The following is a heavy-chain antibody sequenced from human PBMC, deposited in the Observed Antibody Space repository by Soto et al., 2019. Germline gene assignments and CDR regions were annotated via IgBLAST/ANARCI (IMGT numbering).Heavy chain of an antibody. Sequence: QVQLVQSGAEVKKPGSSVKVSCKASGGTFSSYAISWVRQAPGQGLEWMGGIIPIFGTANYAQKFQGRVTITADESTSTAYMELSSLRSEDTAVYYCARTLDIVVVPAAPGYYYYGMDVWGQGTTVTVSS. CDR2: IIPIFGTA. V-gene: IGHV1-69*01. CDR1: GGTFSSYA. D-gene: IGHD2-2*03. J-gene: IGHJ6*02. CDR3: ARTLDIVVVPAAPGYYYYGMDV.